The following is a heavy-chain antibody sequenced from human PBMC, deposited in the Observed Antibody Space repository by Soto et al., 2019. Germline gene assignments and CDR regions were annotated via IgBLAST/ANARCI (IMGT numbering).Heavy chain of an antibody. CDR2: IIPIFGTA. CDR3: ASQGRVTAARNYYYYGMDV. V-gene: IGHV1-69*01. Sequence: QVQLVQSGAEVKKPGSSVKVSCKASGGTFSSYAISWVRQAPGQGLEWMGGIIPIFGTANYAQKFQGRVTITADESTSTAYMELSSLRSEDTAVYYCASQGRVTAARNYYYYGMDVWGQGTTVTVSS. J-gene: IGHJ6*02. CDR1: GGTFSSYA. D-gene: IGHD2-2*01.